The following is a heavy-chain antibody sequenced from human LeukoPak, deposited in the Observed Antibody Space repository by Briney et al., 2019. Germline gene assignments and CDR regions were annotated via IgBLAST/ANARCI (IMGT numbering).Heavy chain of an antibody. CDR2: ISGDGESI. D-gene: IGHD3-10*01. J-gene: IGHJ1*01. V-gene: IGHV3-23*01. CDR1: GFTFTNYA. CDR3: AKGSFALVRAVPSEYFQH. Sequence: GGSLRLSCAASGFTFTNYAMSWVRQAPGKGLEWVSAISGDGESIYYTDSVKGRFTISRDTSKNTVFLQMTSLKAEDTAVYYCAKGSFALVRAVPSEYFQHWGQGTLVTVSP.